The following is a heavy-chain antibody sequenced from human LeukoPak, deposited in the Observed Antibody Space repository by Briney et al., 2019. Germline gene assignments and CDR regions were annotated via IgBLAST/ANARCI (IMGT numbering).Heavy chain of an antibody. D-gene: IGHD1-1*01. Sequence: SGGSLRLSCAASGFTFSSYAMHWVRQAPGKGLEWVAVISYDGSNKYYADSVKGRFTVSRDTSKNTLFLQMNSLRAEDTAVYYCATTVWTGQFPDYFDVWGQGTLVTVSS. CDR2: ISYDGSNK. CDR3: ATTVWTGQFPDYFDV. J-gene: IGHJ4*02. V-gene: IGHV3-30*07. CDR1: GFTFSSYA.